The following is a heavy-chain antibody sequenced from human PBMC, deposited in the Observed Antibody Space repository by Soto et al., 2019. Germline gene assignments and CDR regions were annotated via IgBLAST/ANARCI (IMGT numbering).Heavy chain of an antibody. V-gene: IGHV1-69*13. D-gene: IGHD5-12*01. J-gene: IGHJ3*02. CDR1: GDTISSYA. CDR2: IIPIFGTA. CDR3: ARDPMDYSGYDVFDI. Sequence: SVKVSCKTSGDTISSYAIVWVRQAPGQGLEWMGGIIPIFGTANYAQKFQGRVTITADESTSTAYMELSSLRSEDTAVYYCARDPMDYSGYDVFDIWGQGTMVTVSS.